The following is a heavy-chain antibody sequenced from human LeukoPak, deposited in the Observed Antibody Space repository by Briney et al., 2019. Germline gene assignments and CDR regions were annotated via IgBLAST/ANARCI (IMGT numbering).Heavy chain of an antibody. V-gene: IGHV4-39*01. CDR2: IYYSGST. Sequence: PSETLSLTCTVSGGSISSSSYYWGWIRQPPGKGLEWIGSIYYSGSTYYNPSPKSRVTISVDTSKNQFSLKLSSVTAADTAVYYCARPANYDLLAHFDYWGQGTLVTVSS. J-gene: IGHJ4*02. CDR1: GGSISSSSYY. D-gene: IGHD3-9*01. CDR3: ARPANYDLLAHFDY.